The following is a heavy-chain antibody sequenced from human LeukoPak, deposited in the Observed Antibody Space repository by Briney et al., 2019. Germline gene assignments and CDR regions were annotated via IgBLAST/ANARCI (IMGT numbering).Heavy chain of an antibody. CDR2: INHSGST. Sequence: PSETLSLTCAVYGGPFSGYYWRWMREPPGKGLEWIGEINHSGSTNYNPSLKRRVTISVDTSKNQFSLKLSSVTAADTAVYYCARRRIMITFGGVIVKYYFDYWGQGTLVTVSS. V-gene: IGHV4-34*01. CDR3: ARRRIMITFGGVIVKYYFDY. J-gene: IGHJ4*02. D-gene: IGHD3-16*02. CDR1: GGPFSGYY.